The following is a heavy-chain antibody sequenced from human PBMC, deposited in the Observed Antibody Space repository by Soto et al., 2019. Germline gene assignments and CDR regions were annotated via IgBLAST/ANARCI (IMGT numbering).Heavy chain of an antibody. CDR3: ARGLSSPSAAGI. CDR1: GASVSSSHNY. V-gene: IGHV4-39*01. D-gene: IGHD6-6*01. CDR2: VHNSGST. Sequence: PSETLSLTCTVSGASVSSSHNYWGWIRQPPGKGLEWIGSVHNSGSTHYNPSLKSRVTISVDTSRNQFSLNLTSVTAADTAVYYCARGLSSPSAAGIWGQGTLVTVSS. J-gene: IGHJ4*02.